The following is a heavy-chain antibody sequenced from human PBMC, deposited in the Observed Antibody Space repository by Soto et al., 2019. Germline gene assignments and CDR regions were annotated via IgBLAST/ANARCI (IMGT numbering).Heavy chain of an antibody. J-gene: IGHJ5*02. V-gene: IGHV1-69*01. CDR1: GGIFSSFS. D-gene: IGHD1-1*01. CDR3: ARGPIFPGATSWLDP. CDR2: IIPMTGTP. Sequence: QVQLVQSGAEVKTPGSSVEVSCKASGGIFSSFSITWVRQVPGHGLEWMGGIIPMTGTPNYAEKFHGRLTLTADASTRTAYLVLSSLKSEDTAVYYCARGPIFPGATSWLDPWGQGTVVIVSS.